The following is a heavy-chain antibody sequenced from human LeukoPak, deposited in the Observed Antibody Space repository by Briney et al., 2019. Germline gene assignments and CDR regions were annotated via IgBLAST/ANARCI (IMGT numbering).Heavy chain of an antibody. V-gene: IGHV4-34*01. CDR1: GGSFSGYY. CDR2: INHSGST. D-gene: IGHD3-22*01. J-gene: IGHJ6*02. CDR3: AGAPHYYDSSGYRAADIEELHYYGMDV. Sequence: SETLSLTCAVYGGSFSGYYWSWIRQPPGKGLEWIGEINHSGSTNYNPSLKSRVTISVDTSKNQFSLKLSSVTAADTAVYYCAGAPHYYDSSGYRAADIEELHYYGMDVWGQGTTVTVSS.